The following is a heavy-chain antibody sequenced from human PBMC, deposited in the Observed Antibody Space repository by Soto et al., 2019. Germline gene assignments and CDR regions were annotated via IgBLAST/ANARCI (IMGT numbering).Heavy chain of an antibody. J-gene: IGHJ6*02. Sequence: ASVKVSCKASGYTFTSYAMHWVRQDPGQRLEWMGWINAGNGNTKYSQKFQGRVTITRDTSASTAYMELSSLRSEDTAVYYCARFYYDSSGYLPSPYYYYYGMDVWGQGTTVTVSS. V-gene: IGHV1-3*01. D-gene: IGHD3-22*01. CDR2: INAGNGNT. CDR3: ARFYYDSSGYLPSPYYYYYGMDV. CDR1: GYTFTSYA.